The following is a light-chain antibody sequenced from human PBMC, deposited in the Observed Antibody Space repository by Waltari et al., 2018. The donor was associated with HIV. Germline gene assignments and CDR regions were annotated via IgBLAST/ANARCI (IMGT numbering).Light chain of an antibody. CDR2: EVT. CDR3: SSFAGTHKL. Sequence: QSALTPSPSASGSPGQSVNISCTGANGELSHYNYVSWYQQHSDRPPKLIMFEVTKRPSGVPDRFSGSKSGNTASLFVSGLQPEDEATYFCSSFAGTHKLFGGGTKLTVL. CDR1: NGELSHYNY. V-gene: IGLV2-8*01. J-gene: IGLJ2*01.